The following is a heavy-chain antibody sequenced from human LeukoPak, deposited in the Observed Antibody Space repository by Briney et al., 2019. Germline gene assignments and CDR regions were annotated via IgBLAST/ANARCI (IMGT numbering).Heavy chain of an antibody. Sequence: ASVKVSCKVSGYTLTELSMHWVRQAPGKGLEWMGGFDPEDGETIYAQKFQGRVTMTEDTSTDTAYMELSSLRSEDTAVYHCARANYYDSSGYFVAFDIWGQGTMVTVSS. V-gene: IGHV1-24*01. CDR1: GYTLTELS. CDR3: ARANYYDSSGYFVAFDI. D-gene: IGHD3-22*01. J-gene: IGHJ3*02. CDR2: FDPEDGET.